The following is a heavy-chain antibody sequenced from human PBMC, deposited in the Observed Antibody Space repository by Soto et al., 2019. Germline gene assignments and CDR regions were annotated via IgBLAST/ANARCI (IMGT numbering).Heavy chain of an antibody. J-gene: IGHJ6*03. Sequence: GGSLRLSCAASGFTLSGYAMDWVRQAPGKGLEYVSGISSNGVGTYYANSVQGRFTISRDNSKNTVYLQMGSLRPEDMAVYYCARRARPDFYYMDGWGKGTTVTVSS. V-gene: IGHV3-64*01. CDR1: GFTLSGYA. CDR3: ARRARPDFYYMDG. D-gene: IGHD6-6*01. CDR2: ISSNGVGT.